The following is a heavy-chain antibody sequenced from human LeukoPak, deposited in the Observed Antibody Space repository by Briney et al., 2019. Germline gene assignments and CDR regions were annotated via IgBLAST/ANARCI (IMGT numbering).Heavy chain of an antibody. CDR1: GYTFTGYY. V-gene: IGHV1-2*02. CDR2: INPNSGGT. Sequence: ASVKVSCKASGYTFTGYYMHWVRQAPGQGLEWMGWINPNSGGTNYAQKFQGRVTMTRDTSISTAYMELSRLRSDDTAVYYCARLMVRGVIISNVDYWGQGTLVTVSS. J-gene: IGHJ4*02. D-gene: IGHD3-10*01. CDR3: ARLMVRGVIISNVDY.